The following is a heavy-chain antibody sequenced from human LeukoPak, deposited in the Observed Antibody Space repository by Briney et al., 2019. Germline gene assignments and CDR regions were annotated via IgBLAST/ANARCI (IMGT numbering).Heavy chain of an antibody. CDR3: ARYYDRRAFDT. CDR2: IYRDGST. CDR1: GFTFSSYA. D-gene: IGHD3-22*01. V-gene: IGHV3-66*01. Sequence: GGSLRLSCAASGFTFSSYAMSWVRQAPGEGLEWVSFIYRDGSTHYADSVKGRFTVSRDTSKNTLYLQMNSLRAEDTAVYYCARYYDRRAFDTWGQGTMVTVSS. J-gene: IGHJ3*02.